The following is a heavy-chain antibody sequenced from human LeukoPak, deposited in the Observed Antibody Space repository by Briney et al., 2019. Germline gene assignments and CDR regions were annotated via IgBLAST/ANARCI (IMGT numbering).Heavy chain of an antibody. CDR2: IRGSGGST. V-gene: IGHV3-23*01. CDR3: AKGAVESLDYYFYMEV. J-gene: IGHJ6*03. Sequence: PGGSLRLSCTASGFTFNSYAMNWVRQAPGKGLEWVPTIRGSGGSTYTADSVKGRFIISRDNSKNMLYIQMNSLRAEDTAVYCCAKGAVESLDYYFYMEVWGKGTTVTVSS. D-gene: IGHD1-1*01. CDR1: GFTFNSYA.